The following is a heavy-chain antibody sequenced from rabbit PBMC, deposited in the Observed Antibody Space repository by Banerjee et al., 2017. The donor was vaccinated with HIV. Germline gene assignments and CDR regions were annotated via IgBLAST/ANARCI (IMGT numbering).Heavy chain of an antibody. D-gene: IGHD6-1*01. CDR1: GFTLSSSDY. Sequence: QEQLVESGGGLVQPEGSLTLTCKASGFTLSSSDYMCWVRQAPGKGLEWIGCIVAGSSGTTYYASWAKGRFTISKTSSTTVTLQMTSLTAADTATYFCARDGYVTSYYYFNLWGPGTLVTVS. J-gene: IGHJ4*01. CDR2: IVAGSSGTT. V-gene: IGHV1S45*01. CDR3: ARDGYVTSYYYFNL.